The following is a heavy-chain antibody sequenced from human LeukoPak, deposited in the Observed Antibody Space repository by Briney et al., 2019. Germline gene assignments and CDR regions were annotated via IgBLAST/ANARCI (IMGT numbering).Heavy chain of an antibody. CDR3: AADREPTDPYKWVDP. CDR1: GYTFTGYY. J-gene: IGHJ5*02. Sequence: ASVKVSCKASGYTFTGYYMHWVRQAPGQGLEWMGWINPNSGGTNYAQKFQERVTITRDTSTSTAYMELSSLRSEDTAVYYCAADREPTDPYKWVDPWGQGTQVIVS. V-gene: IGHV1-2*02. D-gene: IGHD1-1*01. CDR2: INPNSGGT.